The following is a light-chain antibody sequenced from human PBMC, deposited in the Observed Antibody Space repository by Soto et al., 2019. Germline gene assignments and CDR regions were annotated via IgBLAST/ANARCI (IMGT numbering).Light chain of an antibody. CDR2: TAS. V-gene: IGKV1-5*03. CDR1: QTIRSW. Sequence: IQMTQSPSTLSASVGDRVTITCRASQTIRSWLGWYQQKPGKAPKLLIYTASSLESGVPSRFSGSGSGTEFTLTISRLQPDDFATYYCLQDNSYPVAFGQGTKVDLK. CDR3: LQDNSYPVA. J-gene: IGKJ1*01.